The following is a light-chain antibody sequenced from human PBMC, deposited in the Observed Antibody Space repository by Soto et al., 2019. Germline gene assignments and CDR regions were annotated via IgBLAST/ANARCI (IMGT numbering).Light chain of an antibody. CDR3: KQYYSYPLLT. CDR1: QGISSY. J-gene: IGKJ4*01. Sequence: AIRMTQSPSSLSASTGDRVTITCRASQGISSYLAWYQQKPGNAPKLLIYAASTLQSGVPSRFSGSGSGTDFTLTISCLQSEDFATYYCKQYYSYPLLTVGGGTKVDIK. CDR2: AAS. V-gene: IGKV1-8*01.